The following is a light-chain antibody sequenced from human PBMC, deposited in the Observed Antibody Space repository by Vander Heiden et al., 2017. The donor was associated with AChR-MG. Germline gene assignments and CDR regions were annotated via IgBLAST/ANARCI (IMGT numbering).Light chain of an antibody. V-gene: IGKV1-39*01. CDR1: QSISSY. CDR2: AAS. J-gene: IGKJ3*01. CDR3: QQSYIVPYT. Sequence: DIQMTQSPSSLSASVGDRVTITCRASQSISSYLNWYQQKPGKAPKLLIYAASSLQSGVPSRFSGSGSGTDFTLTISSLQPEDFATYYCQQSYIVPYTFGPGTKVDIK.